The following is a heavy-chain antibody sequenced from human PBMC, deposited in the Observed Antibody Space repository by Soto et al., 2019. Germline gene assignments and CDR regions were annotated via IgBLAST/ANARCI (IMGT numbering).Heavy chain of an antibody. Sequence: VASVKVSCKASGDTFGRFTINWVRQAPGQGLEWMGGIKPISDITNYAQRFQGRVTFTADASTSTVYLELSSLRSEDTAMYYCARAPSTINKLIGVWFDPWGQGTLVTVSS. CDR3: ARAPSTINKLIGVWFDP. V-gene: IGHV1-69*13. CDR1: GDTFGRFT. CDR2: IKPISDIT. D-gene: IGHD4-4*01. J-gene: IGHJ5*02.